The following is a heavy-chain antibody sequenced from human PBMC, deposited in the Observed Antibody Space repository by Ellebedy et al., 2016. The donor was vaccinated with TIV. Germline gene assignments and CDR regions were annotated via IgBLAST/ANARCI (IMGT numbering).Heavy chain of an antibody. CDR1: EFSVTTNY. D-gene: IGHD3-22*01. Sequence: GESLKISXAASEFSVTTNYMSWVRQAPGKGLEWVSVIYSNGGTDYADSVKGRFTISRDNSKNTLYLQMIGLRAEDTAVYYCARQENYYESSAYPTNTYWYFDLWGRGTLVTVSS. CDR2: IYSNGGT. V-gene: IGHV3-66*01. J-gene: IGHJ2*01. CDR3: ARQENYYESSAYPTNTYWYFDL.